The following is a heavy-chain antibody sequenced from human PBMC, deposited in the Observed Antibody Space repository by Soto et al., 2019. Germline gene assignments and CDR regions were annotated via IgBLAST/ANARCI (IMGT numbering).Heavy chain of an antibody. V-gene: IGHV1-3*01. CDR3: ARRNSSGPIDH. J-gene: IGHJ4*02. Sequence: ASVKVSCKTSGFTFTTHAIHWVRQAPGQSLEWMGWINAGNGNTKYSQRFQDRVTITRDTSASTAYMELSSPRSEDRAVYYCARRNSSGPIDHWGQGTLVTVSS. D-gene: IGHD3-22*01. CDR1: GFTFTTHA. CDR2: INAGNGNT.